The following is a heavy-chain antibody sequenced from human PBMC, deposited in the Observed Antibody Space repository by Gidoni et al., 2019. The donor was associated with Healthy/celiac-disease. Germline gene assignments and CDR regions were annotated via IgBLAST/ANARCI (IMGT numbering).Heavy chain of an antibody. CDR1: GGSFSGYS. D-gene: IGHD3-10*01. CDR2: INHSGST. CDR3: ARVGGPLWFGEFRRTIYYYYGMDV. Sequence: QVQLQQWGAGLLKPSETLSLTCAVYGGSFSGYSWSWIRQPPGKGLEWIGEINHSGSTNYNPSLKSRVTISVDTSKNQFSLKLSSVTAADTAVYYCARVGGPLWFGEFRRTIYYYYGMDVWGQGTTVTVSS. J-gene: IGHJ6*02. V-gene: IGHV4-34*01.